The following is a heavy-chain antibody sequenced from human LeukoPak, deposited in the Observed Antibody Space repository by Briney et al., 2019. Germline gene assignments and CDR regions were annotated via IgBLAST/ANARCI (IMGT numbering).Heavy chain of an antibody. Sequence: PSETLSLTCTVPGASIRSGDYYWSWIRQPPGKGLEWIGYIYDSGSTYYNPSLKSRITISVDTSENRFSLKLSSVTAADTAVYYCARDSWGPYYYYGMDVWGQGTTVTVSS. J-gene: IGHJ6*02. CDR1: GASIRSGDYY. D-gene: IGHD7-27*01. V-gene: IGHV4-30-4*01. CDR3: ARDSWGPYYYYGMDV. CDR2: IYDSGST.